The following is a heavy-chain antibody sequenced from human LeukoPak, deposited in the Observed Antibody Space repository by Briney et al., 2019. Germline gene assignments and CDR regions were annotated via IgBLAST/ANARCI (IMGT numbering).Heavy chain of an antibody. CDR2: IYTGGST. V-gene: IGHV3-53*01. CDR1: GFTVSSNY. CDR3: ARVYNYVFDS. J-gene: IGHJ4*02. D-gene: IGHD3-10*02. Sequence: GSLRLSCAASGFTVSSNYMTWVRQAPGKGLEWVSFIYTGGSTYYADSVKGRFTISRDNSKNTLYLQMSSLRVEDTAVYYCARVYNYVFDSWGQGTLVTVSS.